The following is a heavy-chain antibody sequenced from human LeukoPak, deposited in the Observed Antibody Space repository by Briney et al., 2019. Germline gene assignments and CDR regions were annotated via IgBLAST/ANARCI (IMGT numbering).Heavy chain of an antibody. J-gene: IGHJ4*02. CDR3: ARDQGSSRAYYFDY. V-gene: IGHV3-21*01. CDR2: ISSSSSYI. CDR1: GFTFSSYG. Sequence: GGSLRLSCAASGFTFSSYGMHWVRQAPGKGLECVSSISSSSSYIYYADSVKGRFTISRDNAKNSLYLQMNSLRAEDTAVYYCARDQGSSRAYYFDYWGQGTLVTVSS.